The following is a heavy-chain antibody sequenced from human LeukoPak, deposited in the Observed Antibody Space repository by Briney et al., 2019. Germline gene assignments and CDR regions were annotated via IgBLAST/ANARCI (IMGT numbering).Heavy chain of an antibody. CDR3: AREVRYCSSTSCYEDY. V-gene: IGHV4-31*03. CDR1: GGSISSGGYY. CDR2: IYYSGST. Sequence: SETLSLTCTVSGGSISSGGYYWSWIRQHPGKGLEWIGYIYYSGSTYYNPSLKSRVTISVDTSKNQFSLKLSSVTAADTAVYYCAREVRYCSSTSCYEDYWGQGTLVTVSS. D-gene: IGHD2-2*01. J-gene: IGHJ4*02.